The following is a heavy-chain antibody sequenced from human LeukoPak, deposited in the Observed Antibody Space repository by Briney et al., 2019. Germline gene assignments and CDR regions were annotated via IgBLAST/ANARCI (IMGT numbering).Heavy chain of an antibody. Sequence: GGSLRLSCAASGFTFSSYAMHWVRQAPGKGLEWVAVISYDGSNKYYADSVKGRFTISRDNSKNTLYLQMNSLRAEDTAVYYCARDYYDSSGYYKYFDYWGQGTLVTVSS. J-gene: IGHJ4*02. CDR1: GFTFSSYA. CDR2: ISYDGSNK. CDR3: ARDYYDSSGYYKYFDY. D-gene: IGHD3-22*01. V-gene: IGHV3-30-3*01.